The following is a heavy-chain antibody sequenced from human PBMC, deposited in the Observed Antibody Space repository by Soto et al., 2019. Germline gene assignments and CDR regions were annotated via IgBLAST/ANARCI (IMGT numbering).Heavy chain of an antibody. J-gene: IGHJ5*02. CDR2: ITGSGGLT. CDR1: GFSFSDYA. D-gene: IGHD2-21*01. Sequence: VGSLRLSCAVSGFSFSDYAMTWVRQAPGKGLEWVSGITGSGGLTYYADMVKGRFTVSRDNSGNTLYLQMESLRADDTAVYYCAKGSGKQLCYKAPGQSWGQGTLVTVSS. V-gene: IGHV3-23*01. CDR3: AKGSGKQLCYKAPGQS.